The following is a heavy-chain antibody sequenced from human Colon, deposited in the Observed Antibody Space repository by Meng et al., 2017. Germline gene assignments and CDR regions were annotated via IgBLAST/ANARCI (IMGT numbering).Heavy chain of an antibody. Sequence: QVDLEEAGPGLGKPSGTLSLTFAFSGDSITYDNWWSWLRQPPGKGLEWIGEIHHGRGTNYNPALRSRVTFSLDKSRNQLSLTLTSVTAADTAVYYCARNGFYSLGYWGPGALVTVSS. V-gene: IGHV4-4*02. CDR3: ARNGFYSLGY. J-gene: IGHJ4*02. D-gene: IGHD3-22*01. CDR2: IHHGRGT. CDR1: GDSITYDNW.